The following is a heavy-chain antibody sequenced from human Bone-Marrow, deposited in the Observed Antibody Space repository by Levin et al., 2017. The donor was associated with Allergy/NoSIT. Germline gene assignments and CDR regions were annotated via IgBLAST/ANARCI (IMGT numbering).Heavy chain of an antibody. V-gene: IGHV5-51*01. CDR3: ARHTRSGCSRGGSCYDAGRFDP. CDR1: GYTFASYW. J-gene: IGHJ5*02. CDR2: IYPGDSEI. D-gene: IGHD2-15*01. Sequence: KLGESLKISCQGSGYTFASYWIGWVRQMSGKGLEWMGSIYPGDSEIRYSPSFQGQVTISADKSMTTAYLQWTSLKASDTAMYCCARHTRSGCSRGGSCYDAGRFDPWGQGTLVTVSS.